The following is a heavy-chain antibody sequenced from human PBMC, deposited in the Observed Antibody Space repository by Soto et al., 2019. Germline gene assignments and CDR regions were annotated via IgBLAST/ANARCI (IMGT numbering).Heavy chain of an antibody. CDR3: ARIIVVVTALDY. CDR1: GYTFTSYA. J-gene: IGHJ4*02. Sequence: ASGKVSCTASGYTFTSYAMHWVRQAPGKRLEWMGWINAVKGNTKYSQKFQGRVTITRDTSASTAYMELSSLRSEDTAVYYCARIIVVVTALDYWGQGTLVTVSS. V-gene: IGHV1-3*01. D-gene: IGHD2-21*02. CDR2: INAVKGNT.